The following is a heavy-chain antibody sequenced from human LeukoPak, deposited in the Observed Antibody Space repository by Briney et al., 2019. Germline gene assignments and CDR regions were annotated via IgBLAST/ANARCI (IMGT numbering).Heavy chain of an antibody. Sequence: WXRRAPGXGGEWVSSIISSSSYIYYSDSLKGRFTISRDNSKNSLYLQMNSLGAEDTAVYYCARDIVVVPACMDVWGQGTTVTVSS. J-gene: IGHJ6*02. CDR3: ARDIVVVPACMDV. D-gene: IGHD2-2*01. CDR2: IISSSSYI. V-gene: IGHV3-21*01.